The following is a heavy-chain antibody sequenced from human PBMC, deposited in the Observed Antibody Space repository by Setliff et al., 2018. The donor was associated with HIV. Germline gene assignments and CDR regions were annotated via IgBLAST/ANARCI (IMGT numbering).Heavy chain of an antibody. D-gene: IGHD3-10*01. V-gene: IGHV4-59*01. Sequence: SETLSLTCTVSGGSMNNYYWNWIQQTPGKGLEWIGYSYEHAYAHYTVSLRSRVTVSMDTSKNQFSLPLRSVTAADRAVYYCARAQMHRGVVSWSLYYFDYWGQGALVTVSS. CDR3: ARAQMHRGVVSWSLYYFDY. CDR1: GGSMNNYY. CDR2: SYEHAYA. J-gene: IGHJ4*02.